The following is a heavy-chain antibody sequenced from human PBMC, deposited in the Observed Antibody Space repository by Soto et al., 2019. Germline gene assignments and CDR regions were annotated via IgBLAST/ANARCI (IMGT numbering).Heavy chain of an antibody. V-gene: IGHV3-74*01. CDR2: INKDGSYK. D-gene: IGHD1-1*01. J-gene: IGHJ4*02. CDR3: ARGGLEPFDY. CDR1: GFTFSAEW. Sequence: PGGSLRLSCATSGFTFSAEWIHWVRQVPGKGLVWVSRINKDGSYKNYADFVEGRFTISRDDAKSELYLHMDRLRAEDTAVYYCARGGLEPFDYLGQGALVTVSS.